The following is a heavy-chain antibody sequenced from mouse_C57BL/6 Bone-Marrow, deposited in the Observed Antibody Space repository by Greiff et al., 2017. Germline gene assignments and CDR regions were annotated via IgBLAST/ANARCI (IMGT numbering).Heavy chain of an antibody. J-gene: IGHJ2*01. CDR3: ARSITTVVFDY. D-gene: IGHD1-1*01. Sequence: EVMLVESGPVLVKPGASVKMSCKASGYTFTDYYMNWVKQSHGKSLEWIGLINPYNGGTSYNQKFKGKATLTVDKSSSTAYLELNSLTSEDSAVYYCARSITTVVFDYWGQGTTLTVSS. CDR1: GYTFTDYY. CDR2: INPYNGGT. V-gene: IGHV1-19*01.